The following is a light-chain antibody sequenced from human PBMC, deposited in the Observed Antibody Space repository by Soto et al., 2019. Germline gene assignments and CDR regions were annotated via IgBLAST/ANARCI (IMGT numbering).Light chain of an antibody. J-gene: IGKJ4*01. Sequence: DIQMTQSPSTLSASVGDRVTITCRASQSISSWLAWYQQKPGKAPTLLIYDASSLESGVPSRFIGSGSGTEFTLTISRLQPDDFATYYCQQYNSYALTFGGGTKVEIK. V-gene: IGKV1-5*01. CDR2: DAS. CDR1: QSISSW. CDR3: QQYNSYALT.